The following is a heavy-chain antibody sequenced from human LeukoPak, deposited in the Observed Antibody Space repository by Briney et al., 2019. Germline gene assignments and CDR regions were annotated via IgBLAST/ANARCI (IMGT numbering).Heavy chain of an antibody. V-gene: IGHV3-23*01. CDR1: GFPFSNCA. D-gene: IGHD2/OR15-2a*01. J-gene: IGHJ4*02. Sequence: GGSLRLSCAASGFPFSNCALTWVRQGPGKGLEWVSGLSGSGISTYYADSVKGRFTISRDNSKNTLYLQMNSLRAEDTAVYYCAKATLRAVYYFDYWGQGTLVTVSS. CDR2: LSGSGIST. CDR3: AKATLRAVYYFDY.